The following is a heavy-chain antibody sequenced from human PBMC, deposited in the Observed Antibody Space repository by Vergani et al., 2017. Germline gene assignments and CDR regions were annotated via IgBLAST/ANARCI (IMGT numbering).Heavy chain of an antibody. CDR3: ARVMYRDEASTGYRLEGMDI. CDR1: GGPFNTYY. V-gene: IGHV4-59*13. D-gene: IGHD3-9*01. Sequence: QVQLEESGPGLVKPSETLSLTCTVSGGPFNTYYWSWIRQSPGKGLEWIGYIYFTGSTNYNPSLNSRVTMSVDTSKNQFSLKLRSVTAADTAVYFCARVMYRDEASTGYRLEGMDIWGQGTTVTISS. J-gene: IGHJ6*02. CDR2: IYFTGST.